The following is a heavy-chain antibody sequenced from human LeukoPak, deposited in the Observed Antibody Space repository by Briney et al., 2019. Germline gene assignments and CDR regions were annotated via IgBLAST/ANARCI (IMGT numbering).Heavy chain of an antibody. CDR2: INSDGSST. J-gene: IGHJ3*02. V-gene: IGHV3-74*01. CDR1: GFTFSSYW. CDR3: ARVPGGYAFDI. Sequence: PGGSLRLSCAASGFTFSSYWMHWVRQAPGKGLVWVSRINSDGSSTSYADSVKGRFTISRDNAKNTLYLQMNSLRAEDTAVYYCARVPGGYAFDIWGQGTMVTVSS. D-gene: IGHD3-10*01.